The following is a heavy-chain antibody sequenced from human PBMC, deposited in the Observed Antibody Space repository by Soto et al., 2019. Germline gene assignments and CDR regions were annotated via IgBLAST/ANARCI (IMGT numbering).Heavy chain of an antibody. V-gene: IGHV3-23*01. CDR2: FSSGGGGT. CDR3: TKANRYCSGANCFTFDY. CDR1: EFNSGNHA. J-gene: IGHJ4*02. Sequence: TAAEFNSGNHAMRRIRKAPGKGLEWVSTFSSGGGGTYYADSVKGRFTISRDNSKNTLSLQMNSLRAEDTAVYYCTKANRYCSGANCFTFDYWGLGTLVTVSS. D-gene: IGHD2-15*01.